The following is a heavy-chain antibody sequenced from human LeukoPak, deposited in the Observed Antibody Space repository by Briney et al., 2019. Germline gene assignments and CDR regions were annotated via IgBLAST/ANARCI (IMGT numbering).Heavy chain of an antibody. V-gene: IGHV3-48*03. CDR2: ISSSGSTI. CDR1: GFTFSSYE. D-gene: IGHD2-15*01. Sequence: GGSLRLSCAASGFTFSSYEMNWVRQAPGKGLEWVSYISSSGSTIYYADSVKGRFTISRDNAKNTLYLQMNSLRAEDTAVYYCARDRIGSPLDYWGQGTLVTVSS. J-gene: IGHJ4*02. CDR3: ARDRIGSPLDY.